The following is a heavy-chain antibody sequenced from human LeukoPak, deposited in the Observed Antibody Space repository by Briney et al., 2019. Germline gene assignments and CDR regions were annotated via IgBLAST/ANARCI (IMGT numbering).Heavy chain of an antibody. D-gene: IGHD1-1*01. V-gene: IGHV3-23*01. J-gene: IGHJ4*02. CDR1: GFTFSSYA. CDR3: ARDAGAATGTTETDY. CDR2: ISGSGGST. Sequence: GGSLRLSCAASGFTFSSYAMSWVRQAPGKGLEWVSAISGSGGSTYYADSVKGRFTIIRDNSKNTLYLQMNSLRAEDTAVYYCARDAGAATGTTETDYWGQGTLVTVSS.